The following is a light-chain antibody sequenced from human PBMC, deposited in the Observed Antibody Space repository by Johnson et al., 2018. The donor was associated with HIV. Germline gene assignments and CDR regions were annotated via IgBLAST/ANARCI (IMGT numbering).Light chain of an antibody. CDR2: EDN. V-gene: IGLV1-51*02. J-gene: IGLJ1*01. CDR1: SSNIGNNY. CDR3: GTWDSSLSVYV. Sequence: QSVLTQPPSVSAAPGQKVTISCSGSSSNIGNNYVSWYQQLPGTAPKLLIYEDNKRPSGIPDRFSGSKSGTSATLDITGLQSGDEADYYCGTWDSSLSVYVFGTVTKVTVL.